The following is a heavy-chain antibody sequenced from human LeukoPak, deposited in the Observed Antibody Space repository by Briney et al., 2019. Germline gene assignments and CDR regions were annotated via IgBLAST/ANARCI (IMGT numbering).Heavy chain of an antibody. J-gene: IGHJ6*03. CDR1: GGTFSSYA. Sequence: SVKVSCKASGGTFSSYAISWVRQAPGQGLEWMGGIIPIFGTANYAQKFQGRVTITADKSTSTAYMELSSLRSEDTAVYYCARDRSSLTGRVYYYCYMDVWGKGTTVTISS. CDR3: ARDRSSLTGRVYYYCYMDV. CDR2: IIPIFGTA. D-gene: IGHD3-9*01. V-gene: IGHV1-69*06.